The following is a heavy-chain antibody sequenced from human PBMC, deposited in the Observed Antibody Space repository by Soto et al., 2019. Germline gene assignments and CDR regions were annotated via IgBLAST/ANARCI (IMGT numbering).Heavy chain of an antibody. D-gene: IGHD3-22*01. CDR3: ARVVITFPPYYYYGMDV. Sequence: ASVKVSCKASGYTFTSYGISWVRQAPGQGLEWMGWISAYNGNTNYAQKLQGRVTMTTDTSTSTAYMELRSLRSEDTAVYYCARVVITFPPYYYYGMDVWGQGTTVTVSS. J-gene: IGHJ6*02. CDR1: GYTFTSYG. V-gene: IGHV1-18*01. CDR2: ISAYNGNT.